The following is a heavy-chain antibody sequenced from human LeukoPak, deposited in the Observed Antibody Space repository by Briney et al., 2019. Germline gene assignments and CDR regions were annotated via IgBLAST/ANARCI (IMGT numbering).Heavy chain of an antibody. CDR3: ARLSFGGTYFDY. V-gene: IGHV5-51*01. D-gene: IGHD3-16*01. CDR1: GYSFTRHW. Sequence: GESLKISCKGCGYSFTRHWIGWVRQMSGKGLEWMGIIYPGDSDNRYSPSFQGQVTISADKSISTAYLQWSSLKASDTAMYYCARLSFGGTYFDYWGQGTLVTVSS. CDR2: IYPGDSDN. J-gene: IGHJ4*02.